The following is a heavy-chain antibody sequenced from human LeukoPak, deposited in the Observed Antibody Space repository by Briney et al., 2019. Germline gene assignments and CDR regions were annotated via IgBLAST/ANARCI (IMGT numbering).Heavy chain of an antibody. V-gene: IGHV4-39*02. Sequence: SETLSLTCTVSGGSISGSRYFWAWIRRSPGKGLEWIGSIHYSGSTSYNPSLKSRLTISVDTSKNHFSLKLSSVTAADTAVYYCARTYYYDSSGSYYIFDYWGQGTLVTVSS. CDR3: ARTYYYDSSGSYYIFDY. CDR1: GGSISGSRYF. J-gene: IGHJ4*02. CDR2: IHYSGST. D-gene: IGHD3-22*01.